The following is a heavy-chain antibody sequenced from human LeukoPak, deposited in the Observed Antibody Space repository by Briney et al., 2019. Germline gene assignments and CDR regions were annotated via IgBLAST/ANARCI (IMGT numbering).Heavy chain of an antibody. V-gene: IGHV4-39*07. CDR2: IYYSGST. D-gene: IGHD1-26*01. J-gene: IGHJ3*02. CDR1: GGSISSSSYY. Sequence: SETLSLTCTVSGGSISSSSYYWGWIRQPPGKGLEWIGSIYYSGSTYYNPSLKSRVTMSVDTSKNQFSLKLSSVTAADTAVYYCARRDGASWAFDIWGQGTMVTVSS. CDR3: ARRDGASWAFDI.